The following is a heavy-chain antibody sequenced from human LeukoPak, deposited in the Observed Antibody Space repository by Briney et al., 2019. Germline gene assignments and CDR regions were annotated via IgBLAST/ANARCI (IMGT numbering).Heavy chain of an antibody. CDR1: GFTFSSYG. V-gene: IGHV3-30*18. CDR2: ISYDGNNK. Sequence: GESLGLSCAASGFTFSSYGMHWVRQAPGKGLEWVAVISYDGNNKYYADSVKGRFTISRDNSKNTLYLQMDNLRAEDTAVYYCAKYQRQWLPKGGFDYWGQGTLVTVSS. CDR3: AKYQRQWLPKGGFDY. D-gene: IGHD6-19*01. J-gene: IGHJ4*02.